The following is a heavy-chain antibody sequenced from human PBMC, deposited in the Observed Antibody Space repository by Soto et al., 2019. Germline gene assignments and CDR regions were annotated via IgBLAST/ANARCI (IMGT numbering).Heavy chain of an antibody. CDR3: ARDPVAYCGGDCRTFDY. D-gene: IGHD2-21*02. J-gene: IGHJ4*02. Sequence: QVQLVESGGGVVQPGRSLRLSCAASGFTFSSYAMHWVRQAPGKGLEWVAVISYDGSNKYYADSVKGLFTISRDNSKNTLYLQMNSLRAEDTAVYYCARDPVAYCGGDCRTFDYWGQGTLVTVSS. CDR2: ISYDGSNK. CDR1: GFTFSSYA. V-gene: IGHV3-30-3*01.